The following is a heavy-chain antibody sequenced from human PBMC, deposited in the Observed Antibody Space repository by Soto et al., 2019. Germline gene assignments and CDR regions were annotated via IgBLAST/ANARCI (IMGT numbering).Heavy chain of an antibody. Sequence: PSETLSLTCTVSGGSISSGDYYWSWIRQPPGKGLEWIGYIYYSGSTYYNPSLKSRVTISVDTSKNQFSLKLSSVTAADTAVYYCARSNIVAVPAAEDWFDPWGQVTLVTLSS. D-gene: IGHD2-2*01. CDR1: GGSISSGDYY. CDR3: ARSNIVAVPAAEDWFDP. CDR2: IYYSGST. J-gene: IGHJ5*02. V-gene: IGHV4-30-4*01.